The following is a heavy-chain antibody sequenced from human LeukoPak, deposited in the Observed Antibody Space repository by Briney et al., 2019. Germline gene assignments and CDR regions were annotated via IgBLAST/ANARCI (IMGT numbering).Heavy chain of an antibody. Sequence: TGGSLRLSCAASGFTFSSYSMNWVRQAPGKGLEWASYISSSSSTISYADSVKGRFTISRDNAKNSLYLHMNSLRAEDTAVYYCARGPSSGYYNWFDPWGQGNLVTVSS. J-gene: IGHJ5*02. CDR3: ARGPSSGYYNWFDP. D-gene: IGHD3-22*01. V-gene: IGHV3-48*01. CDR2: ISSSSSTI. CDR1: GFTFSSYS.